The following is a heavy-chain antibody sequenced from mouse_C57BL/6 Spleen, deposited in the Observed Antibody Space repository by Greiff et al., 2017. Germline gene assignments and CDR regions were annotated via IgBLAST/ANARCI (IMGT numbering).Heavy chain of an antibody. Sequence: QVQLQQPGAELVKPGASVKLSCKASGYTFTSYWMQWVKQRPGQGLEWIGEIDPSDSYTNYNQKFKGKATLTVDTSSSTAYMQLSSLTSADSAVYYGARGGYYGKKKDYFGYWGQGTTLTVSS. D-gene: IGHD2-1*01. V-gene: IGHV1-50*01. CDR3: ARGGYYGKKKDYFGY. CDR1: GYTFTSYW. J-gene: IGHJ2*01. CDR2: IDPSDSYT.